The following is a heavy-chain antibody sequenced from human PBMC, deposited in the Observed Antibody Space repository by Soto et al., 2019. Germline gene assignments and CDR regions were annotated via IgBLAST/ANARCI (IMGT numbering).Heavy chain of an antibody. CDR1: GFTFSSYW. CDR3: ARVGDYYYYGMDV. V-gene: IGHV3-7*01. J-gene: IGHJ6*02. CDR2: IKQDGSEK. Sequence: GGSLRLSCAASGFTFSSYWMSWVRQAPGKGLEWVANIKQDGSEKYYVDSVKGRFTISRDNAKNSLYLQMNSLRAEDTAVYYCARVGDYYYYGMDVWGQGTTVTVSS.